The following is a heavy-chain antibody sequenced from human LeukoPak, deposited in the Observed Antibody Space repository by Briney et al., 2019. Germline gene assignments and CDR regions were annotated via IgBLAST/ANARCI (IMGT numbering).Heavy chain of an antibody. CDR3: ARDEGCSGGSCYDFDY. J-gene: IGHJ4*02. CDR2: IIPIFGTA. Sequence: ASVKVSCKASGGTFSSYAISWVRQAPGQGLEWMGGIIPIFGTANYAQKFQGRVTITADKSTSTAYMDLSSLRSEDTAVYYCARDEGCSGGSCYDFDYWGQGTLVTVSS. D-gene: IGHD2-15*01. CDR1: GGTFSSYA. V-gene: IGHV1-69*06.